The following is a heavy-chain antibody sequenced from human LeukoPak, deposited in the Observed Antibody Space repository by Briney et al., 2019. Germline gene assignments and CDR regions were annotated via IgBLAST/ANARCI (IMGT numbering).Heavy chain of an antibody. Sequence: SETLSLTCTVSGGSTSSYYWSWIRQPPGKGLEWIGYIYYSGSTNYNPSLKSRVTISVDTSKNQFSLKLSSVTAADTAVYYCARESGSYYNAFDIWGQGTMVTVSS. D-gene: IGHD1-26*01. CDR1: GGSTSSYY. CDR3: ARESGSYYNAFDI. J-gene: IGHJ3*02. V-gene: IGHV4-59*01. CDR2: IYYSGST.